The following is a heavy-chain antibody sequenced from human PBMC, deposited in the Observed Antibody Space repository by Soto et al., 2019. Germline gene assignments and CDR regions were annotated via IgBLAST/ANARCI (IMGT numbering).Heavy chain of an antibody. CDR1: GGSFSGYY. CDR3: ARVREGSGSYYSYYFDY. D-gene: IGHD3-10*01. CDR2: INHSGST. V-gene: IGHV4-34*01. Sequence: QVPLQQWGAGLLKPSETLSLTCAVYGGSFSGYYWSWIRQPPGKGLEWIGEINHSGSTNYNPSLKSRVTISVDTSKNQFSLKLSSVTAADTAVYYCARVREGSGSYYSYYFDYWGQGTLVTVSS. J-gene: IGHJ4*02.